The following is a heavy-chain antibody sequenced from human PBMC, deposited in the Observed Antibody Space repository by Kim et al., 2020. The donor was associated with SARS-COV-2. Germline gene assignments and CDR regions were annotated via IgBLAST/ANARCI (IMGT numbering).Heavy chain of an antibody. CDR3: AKDGHGTIDV. CDR2: IWAGGSNK. J-gene: IGHJ3*01. CDR1: GFTFSSYP. Sequence: GGSLRLSCAASGFTFSSYPMHWVRQAPGKRPEWVAVIWAGGSNKYNEDSVKGRFTISRDNSKNILYLQLNSVRAEDTAVYYCAKDGHGTIDVWGQGTMVT. V-gene: IGHV3-33*06.